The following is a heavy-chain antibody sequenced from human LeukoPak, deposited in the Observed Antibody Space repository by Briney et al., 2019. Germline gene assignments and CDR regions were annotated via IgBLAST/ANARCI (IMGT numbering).Heavy chain of an antibody. Sequence: QSGGSLRLSCAASGFTFSNYYMHWVRQAPGKGLVWVSRINSDGSSTAYADSVKGRFTISRDNAKNTLYLQMNSLRAEDTAAYFCAKYFASGTYCLDYWGQGSLVTVSS. CDR2: INSDGSST. CDR3: AKYFASGTYCLDY. V-gene: IGHV3-74*01. D-gene: IGHD3-10*01. J-gene: IGHJ4*02. CDR1: GFTFSNYY.